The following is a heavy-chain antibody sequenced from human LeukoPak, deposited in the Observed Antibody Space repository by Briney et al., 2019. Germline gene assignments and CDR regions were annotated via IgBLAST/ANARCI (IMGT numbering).Heavy chain of an antibody. CDR3: ASPNSNNEYFQH. CDR2: INPNSGGT. CDR1: GYSFTGYY. D-gene: IGHD4-11*01. J-gene: IGHJ1*01. V-gene: IGHV1-2*02. Sequence: ASVKVSFKASGYSFTGYYMHWVRQAPGQGLEWMGWINPNSGGTNYAQKFQGRVTMTRDTSISTAYMELSRLRSDDTAVYYCASPNSNNEYFQHWGQGTLVTVSS.